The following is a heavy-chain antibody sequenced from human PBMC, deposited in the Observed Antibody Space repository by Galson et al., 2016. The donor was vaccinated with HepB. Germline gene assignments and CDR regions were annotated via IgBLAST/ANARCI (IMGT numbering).Heavy chain of an antibody. CDR1: GASITNDYW. CDR2: IYQTGTA. J-gene: IGHJ4*02. D-gene: IGHD4/OR15-4a*01. Sequence: TLSLTCAVSGASITNDYWWSWVRQSPGKGLEWIGEIYQTGTANYDPSFTRRVSMSVDKSKNQFSLSLDSVTAADTAVYYCTRGTLGTAATMAFDYWGQGTLVSVSS. V-gene: IGHV4-4*02. CDR3: TRGTLGTAATMAFDY.